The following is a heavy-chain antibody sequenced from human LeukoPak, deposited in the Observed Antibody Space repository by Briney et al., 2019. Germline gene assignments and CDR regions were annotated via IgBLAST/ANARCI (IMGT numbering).Heavy chain of an antibody. CDR1: GYTFTSYG. J-gene: IGHJ3*02. Sequence: ASVKVSCKASGYTFTSYGISWVRQAPGQGLEWMGWISAYNGNTNYAQKLQGRVTMTTDTSTSTAYMELRSLRSDDTAVYYCARVTLYYYDSSGYRPDDAFDIWGQGTMVTVSS. V-gene: IGHV1-18*01. CDR3: ARVTLYYYDSSGYRPDDAFDI. CDR2: ISAYNGNT. D-gene: IGHD3-22*01.